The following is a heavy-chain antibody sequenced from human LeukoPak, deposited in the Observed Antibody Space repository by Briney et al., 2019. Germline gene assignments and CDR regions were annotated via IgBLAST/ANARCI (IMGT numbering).Heavy chain of an antibody. CDR2: INWNGGST. CDR1: GFTFDDYG. CDR3: ARDQPRYCSGGSCETFDY. D-gene: IGHD2-15*01. J-gene: IGHJ4*02. Sequence: GGSLRLSCAASGFTFDDYGMSWVRQAPGKGLEWVSGINWNGGSTGYADSVKGRFTISRDNAKNSLYLQMNSLRAEDTAVYYCARDQPRYCSGGSCETFDYWGQGTLVTVSS. V-gene: IGHV3-20*04.